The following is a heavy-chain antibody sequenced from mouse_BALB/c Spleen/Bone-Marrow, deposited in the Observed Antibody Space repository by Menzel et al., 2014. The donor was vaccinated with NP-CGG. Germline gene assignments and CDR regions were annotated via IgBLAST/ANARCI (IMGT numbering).Heavy chain of an antibody. Sequence: EVQRVESGGGLVKPGGSLKLSCAASGFTFSSYAMSWVRQSPEKRLEWVAEISSGGSYTYYPDTVTGRFTSSRDNAKNTLYLEMSSLRSEDTAMYYCARDSSGYFDYWGQGTTLTVSS. CDR2: ISSGGSYT. CDR1: GFTFSSYA. D-gene: IGHD3-1*01. CDR3: ARDSSGYFDY. V-gene: IGHV5-9-4*01. J-gene: IGHJ2*01.